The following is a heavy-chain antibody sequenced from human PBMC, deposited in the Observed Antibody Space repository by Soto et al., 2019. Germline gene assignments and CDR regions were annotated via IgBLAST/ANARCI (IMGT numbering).Heavy chain of an antibody. J-gene: IGHJ6*02. CDR1: GGSISSYY. CDR2: IYYSGST. Sequence: QVQLQESGPGLVKPSETLSLTCTVSGGSISSYYWSWIRQPPGKGLEWIGYIYYSGSTNYNPSLQSRVTISVDTSKNQFSLKLSSVTAADTAVYYCAREVHSSSGYGMDVWGQGTTVTVSS. D-gene: IGHD6-6*01. V-gene: IGHV4-59*01. CDR3: AREVHSSSGYGMDV.